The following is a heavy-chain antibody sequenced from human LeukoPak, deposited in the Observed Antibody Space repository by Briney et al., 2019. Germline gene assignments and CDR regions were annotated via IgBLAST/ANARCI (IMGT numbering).Heavy chain of an antibody. J-gene: IGHJ3*02. CDR3: AKFARNGWPDAFDI. V-gene: IGHV3-30-3*02. Sequence: GGSLRLSCAASGFTFSSYAMHWVRQAPGKGVEWVADISYDGSNKYYADSVKRRFTISRDNYKNTLYLQMNSLRAEDTAVYYCAKFARNGWPDAFDIWGQGTMVTVSS. D-gene: IGHD1-1*01. CDR2: ISYDGSNK. CDR1: GFTFSSYA.